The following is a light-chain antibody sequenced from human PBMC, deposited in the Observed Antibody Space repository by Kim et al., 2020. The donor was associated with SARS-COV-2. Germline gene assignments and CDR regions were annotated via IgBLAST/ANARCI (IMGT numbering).Light chain of an antibody. J-gene: IGKJ2*01. CDR1: QYISSS. CDR2: AAS. V-gene: IGKV1-39*01. CDR3: QQSYSIPYT. Sequence: SASVGNRVTIPGRASQYISSSLSWYQQKPGKAPKLLAFAASTLQTGVPSRFSGSGSETDFTLTISSLQPEDFATYYCQQSYSIPYTFGQGTKLEI.